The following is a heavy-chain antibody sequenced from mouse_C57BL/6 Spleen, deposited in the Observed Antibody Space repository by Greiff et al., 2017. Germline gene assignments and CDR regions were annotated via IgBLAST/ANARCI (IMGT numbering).Heavy chain of an antibody. CDR3: AREGITTVFCD. CDR1: GYTFTSYG. Sequence: VKLVEPGAELARPGASVKLSCKASGYTFTSYGISWVKQRTGQGLEWIGEIYPRSGNTYYNEKFKGKATLTADKSSSTAYMGLRSLTSEDSAVYCCAREGITTVFCDWGQGTTLSVSS. J-gene: IGHJ2*01. D-gene: IGHD1-1*01. V-gene: IGHV1-81*01. CDR2: IYPRSGNT.